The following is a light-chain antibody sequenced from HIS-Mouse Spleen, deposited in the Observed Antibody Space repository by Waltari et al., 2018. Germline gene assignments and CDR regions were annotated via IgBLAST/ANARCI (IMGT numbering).Light chain of an antibody. CDR2: EDS. Sequence: SYELTQPPSVSVSPGQTARITCSGDALPKKCAYWYQQKSGQAPVLVIYEDSKRPSGIPDRFSGSSSGTMATLTISGAQVEDEADYYCYSTDSSGNHRVFGGGTKLTVL. CDR3: YSTDSSGNHRV. J-gene: IGLJ2*01. CDR1: ALPKKC. V-gene: IGLV3-10*01.